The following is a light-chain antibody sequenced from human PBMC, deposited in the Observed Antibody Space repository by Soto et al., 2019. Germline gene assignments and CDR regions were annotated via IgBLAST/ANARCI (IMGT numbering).Light chain of an antibody. CDR1: SSNIGSNT. J-gene: IGLJ3*02. Sequence: QSVLTQPPSASGTPGQRVTIACSGSSSNIGSNTVNWYQQLPGTAPTLLIYYNNQRPSGVPDRFTGSKSGTSASLAISGLQSEDEAHYYCAAWDDSLYGWVFGGGTKLPVL. V-gene: IGLV1-44*01. CDR3: AAWDDSLYGWV. CDR2: YNN.